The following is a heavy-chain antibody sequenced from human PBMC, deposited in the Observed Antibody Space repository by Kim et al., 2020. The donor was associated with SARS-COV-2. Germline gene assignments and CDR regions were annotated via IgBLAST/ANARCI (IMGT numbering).Heavy chain of an antibody. Sequence: GGSLRLSCAASGFTFSSYGMHWVRQAPGKGLEWVAVISYDGSNKYYADSVKGRFTISRDNSKNTLYLQMNSLRAEDTAVYYCARAITPLRYSSGWGNGKDYWGQGTLVTVSS. D-gene: IGHD6-19*01. CDR2: ISYDGSNK. CDR3: ARAITPLRYSSGWGNGKDY. CDR1: GFTFSSYG. J-gene: IGHJ4*02. V-gene: IGHV3-33*05.